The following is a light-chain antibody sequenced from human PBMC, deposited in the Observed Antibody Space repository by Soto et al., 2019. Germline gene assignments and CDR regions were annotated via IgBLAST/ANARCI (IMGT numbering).Light chain of an antibody. J-gene: IGKJ1*01. V-gene: IGKV2-28*01. CDR2: LGS. Sequence: DIVMTLSPLSLPVTLGEPASISCRSSHSLRHSNGYNYLDWCLQKPGQSPQLLIYLGSNRASGVPDRFSGSGSGPDFTLKISRVEAEDVGVYYCMQPLQSWTFGQGTKVDI. CDR1: HSLRHSNGYNY. CDR3: MQPLQSWT.